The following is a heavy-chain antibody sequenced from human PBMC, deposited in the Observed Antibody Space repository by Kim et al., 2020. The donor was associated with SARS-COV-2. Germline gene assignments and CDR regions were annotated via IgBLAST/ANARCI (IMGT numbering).Heavy chain of an antibody. D-gene: IGHD4-17*01. CDR3: ARDGSAYGGNSDY. J-gene: IGHJ4*02. Sequence: YADSVKGRFTISRDNAKNSLYLQMNSLRAEDTAVYYCARDGSAYGGNSDYWGQGTLVTVSS. V-gene: IGHV3-11*05.